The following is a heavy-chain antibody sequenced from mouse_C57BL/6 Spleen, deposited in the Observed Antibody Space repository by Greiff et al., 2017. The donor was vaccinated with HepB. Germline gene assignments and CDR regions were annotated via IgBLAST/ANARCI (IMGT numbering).Heavy chain of an antibody. V-gene: IGHV1-19*01. Sequence: EVQRVESGPVLVKPGASVKMSCKASGYTFTDYYMNWVKQSHGKSLEWIGVINPYNGGTSYNQKFKGKATLTVDKSSSTAYMELNSLTSEDSAVYYCAITTVVATGYFDVWGTGTTVTVSS. CDR1: GYTFTDYY. D-gene: IGHD1-1*01. J-gene: IGHJ1*03. CDR3: AITTVVATGYFDV. CDR2: INPYNGGT.